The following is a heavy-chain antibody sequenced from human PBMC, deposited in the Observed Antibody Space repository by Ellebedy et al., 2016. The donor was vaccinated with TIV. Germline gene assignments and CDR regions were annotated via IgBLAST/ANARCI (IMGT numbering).Heavy chain of an antibody. CDR1: SGSISSYY. J-gene: IGHJ4*02. CDR2: IYYSGST. Sequence: MPSETLSLTCTVSSGSISSYYWSWIRQPPGKGLEWIGYIYYSGSTNYNPSLKSRVTISVDTSKNQFSLKLSSVTAADTAVYYCARDGYFDYWGQGTLVTVSS. CDR3: ARDGYFDY. D-gene: IGHD2-2*03. V-gene: IGHV4-59*01.